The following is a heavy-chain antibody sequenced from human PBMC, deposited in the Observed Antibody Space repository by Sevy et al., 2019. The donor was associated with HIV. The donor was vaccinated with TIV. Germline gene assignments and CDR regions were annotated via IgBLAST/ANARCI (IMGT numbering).Heavy chain of an antibody. CDR3: AGFRAGTFDYWGQGAGTFDY. CDR2: IRQDGSDK. D-gene: IGHD3-9*01. J-gene: IGHJ4*02. CDR1: EFTFSRYC. V-gene: IGHV3-7*03. Sequence: GGSLRLSCTASEFTFSRYCMSWIRRAPGKGLEWVATIRQDGSDKYYVDSVKGRFTISRDNAENSLYLQMKSVRAGDTAVYYCAGFRAGTFDYWGQGAGTFDYWGQGALVTVSS.